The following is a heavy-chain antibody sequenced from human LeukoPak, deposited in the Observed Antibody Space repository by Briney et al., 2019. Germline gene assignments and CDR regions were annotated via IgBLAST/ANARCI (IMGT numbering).Heavy chain of an antibody. V-gene: IGHV3-48*03. J-gene: IGHJ6*03. D-gene: IGHD3-9*01. CDR2: ISSSSNTI. CDR1: TFTFKRYE. Sequence: PGESLTLSCTSSTFTFKRYEMNWVRQAPGRGLEWISYISSSSNTIYYADSVKGRFTFSRDNAENSLYLQMNSLRAEDTAIYYCASPRPSGSFDWFPEYFNYYMDVWGKGTTVSVSS. CDR3: ASPRPSGSFDWFPEYFNYYMDV.